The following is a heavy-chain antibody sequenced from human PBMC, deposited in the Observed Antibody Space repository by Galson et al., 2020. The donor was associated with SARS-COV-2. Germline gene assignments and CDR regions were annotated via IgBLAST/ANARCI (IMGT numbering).Heavy chain of an antibody. CDR1: GFTLTNYA. Sequence: GGSLRLSCAASGFTLTNYAIHWVRQAPGKGLEWVAVIAHDGGIKVYADSVKGRFTISRDNSENMLFLQMNSLRVDDTAVYYCARDVSGGASDIWGQGTMVTVSS. V-gene: IGHV3-30*04. CDR2: IAHDGGIK. CDR3: ARDVSGGASDI. D-gene: IGHD1-26*01. J-gene: IGHJ3*02.